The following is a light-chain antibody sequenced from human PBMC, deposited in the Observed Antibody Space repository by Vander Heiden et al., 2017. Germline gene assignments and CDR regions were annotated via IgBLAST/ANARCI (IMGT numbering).Light chain of an antibody. CDR3: QVWDSSSDHVV. CDR2: DGG. CDR1: NIRSKS. J-gene: IGLJ2*01. Sequence: SYVLPQPPPVSLAPGPTAPTTCGGNNIRSKSVYWYQQKPGQAPVLVVDDGGDRPSGIPERFSGSNSENTATLTISRVEAGDEADYYCQVWDSSSDHVVFGGGTKVTVL. V-gene: IGLV3-21*02.